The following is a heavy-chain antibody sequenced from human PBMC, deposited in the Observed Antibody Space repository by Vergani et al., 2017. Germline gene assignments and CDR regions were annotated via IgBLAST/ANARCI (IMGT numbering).Heavy chain of an antibody. CDR3: ARHSTVECLLKLGWIDP. CDR1: GASIRSSNYY. J-gene: IGHJ5*02. V-gene: IGHV4-39*01. CDR2: IYYSGST. D-gene: IGHD3-3*01. Sequence: QLQLQESGPGLVKPSATLSLTCSVSGASIRSSNYYWGWIRQPPGKGLEWIASIYYSGSTYYNPSLKSRVTISVDTSKNQFSLKLSSVTAADTAVYFCARHSTVECLLKLGWIDPWGQGILVTVSS.